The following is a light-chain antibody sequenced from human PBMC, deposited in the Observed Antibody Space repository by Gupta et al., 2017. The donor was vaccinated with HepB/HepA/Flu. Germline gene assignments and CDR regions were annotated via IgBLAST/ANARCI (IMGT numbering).Light chain of an antibody. V-gene: IGLV2-11*01. CDR1: SSDVGGYRF. Sequence: QSALTQPHSVSGSPGQSVTISCTGTSSDVGGYRFVSWYQHHPGKAPKFIIYDVSERPSGVPDRFSGSKSGNTASLTISGLQAEDEADYYCCSYAGPYTHSIFGTGTTVTVL. CDR2: DVS. J-gene: IGLJ1*01. CDR3: CSYAGPYTHSI.